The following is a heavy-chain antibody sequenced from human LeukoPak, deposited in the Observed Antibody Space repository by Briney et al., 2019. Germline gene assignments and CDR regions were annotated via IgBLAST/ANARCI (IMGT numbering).Heavy chain of an antibody. CDR2: IWYDGSKS. D-gene: IGHD4-17*01. CDR1: GFIFSSYG. V-gene: IGHV3-33*01. CDR3: ASMTTVTLDDAFDI. J-gene: IGHJ3*02. Sequence: GGSLRLSCAASGFIFSSYGMHWVPQAPGKGLEWVALIWYDGSKSHHADSVKGRFTISRDNSKNTLYLEMNSLRAEDTAVYYCASMTTVTLDDAFDIWGQGTMVTVSS.